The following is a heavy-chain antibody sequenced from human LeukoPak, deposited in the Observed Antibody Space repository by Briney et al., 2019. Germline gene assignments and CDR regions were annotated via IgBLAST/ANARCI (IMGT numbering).Heavy chain of an antibody. Sequence: ASQTLSLTCTVSGGSISSGDYYWSWIRQHPGKGLEWIGYIYYSGSTYYNPSLKSRVTISVDTSKNQFSLKLSSVTAADTAVYYCARTTPAKYYDILTGHTGFDYWGQGTLVTVSS. D-gene: IGHD3-9*01. J-gene: IGHJ4*02. V-gene: IGHV4-31*03. CDR1: GGSISSGDYY. CDR2: IYYSGST. CDR3: ARTTPAKYYDILTGHTGFDY.